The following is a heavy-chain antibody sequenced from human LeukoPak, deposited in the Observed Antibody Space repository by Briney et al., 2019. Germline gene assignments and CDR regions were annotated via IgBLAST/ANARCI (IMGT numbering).Heavy chain of an antibody. D-gene: IGHD6-19*01. V-gene: IGHV1-46*01. CDR1: GYTFTSYY. J-gene: IGHJ4*02. CDR2: INPSGGST. CDR3: ARGRIRYDDYSSGWFVFFEF. Sequence: EASVKVSCKASGYTFTSYYMHWVRQAPGQGLEWMGIINPSGGSTSYAQKFQGRVTMTRDMSTSTVYMELSSLRSEDTAVYYCARGRIRYDDYSSGWFVFFEFWGQGSLVTVSS.